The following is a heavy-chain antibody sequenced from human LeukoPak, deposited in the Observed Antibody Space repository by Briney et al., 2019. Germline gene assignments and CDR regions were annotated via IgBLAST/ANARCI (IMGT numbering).Heavy chain of an antibody. CDR2: ISDSGAGT. CDR3: ARDSSSWYVNYYFDY. CDR1: GFTFSSSA. D-gene: IGHD6-13*01. Sequence: GGSLRLSCAASGFTFSSSAMSWVRQAPGKGLEWVSAISDSGAGTYYADSVKGRFTISRDNSKNTLYLQMNSLRAEDTAVYYCARDSSSWYVNYYFDYWGQGTLVTVSS. J-gene: IGHJ4*02. V-gene: IGHV3-23*01.